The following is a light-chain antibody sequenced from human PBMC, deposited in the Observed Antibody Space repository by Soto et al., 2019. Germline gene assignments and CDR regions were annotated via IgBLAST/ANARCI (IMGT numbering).Light chain of an antibody. V-gene: IGKV3-15*01. Sequence: EVVMTQSPAILSVSPGERATLSCRASQRVSSNLAWYQQKPGQAPRLLIYGASTRATGIPARFSGSGSVTEFTLSITSLQSEDFAVYYCQQYDKWPSITFGQGTRLEIK. J-gene: IGKJ5*01. CDR2: GAS. CDR1: QRVSSN. CDR3: QQYDKWPSIT.